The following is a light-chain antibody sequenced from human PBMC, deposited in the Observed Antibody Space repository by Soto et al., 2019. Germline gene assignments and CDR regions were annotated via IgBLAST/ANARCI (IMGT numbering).Light chain of an antibody. CDR3: QQYNNWPRT. Sequence: EIVMKQSPATLSMSTGERASLSCRASQRLYGNLAWYQQKPGLAPRLLINRASTRATGIPARFRGNGSETEFTLTISSLQSEDFAVYYCQQYNNWPRTFGQGTKVDI. CDR1: QRLYGN. V-gene: IGKV3-15*01. J-gene: IGKJ1*01. CDR2: RAS.